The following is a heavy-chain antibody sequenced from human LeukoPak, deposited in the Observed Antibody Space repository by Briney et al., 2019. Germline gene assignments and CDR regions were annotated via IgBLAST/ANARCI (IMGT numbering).Heavy chain of an antibody. V-gene: IGHV1-69*06. J-gene: IGHJ5*02. CDR1: GGTFSSYA. CDR2: IIPIFGTA. D-gene: IGHD3-10*01. CDR3: ARVSFTMVRGVIISGPNWFDP. Sequence: SVKVSCKASGGTFSSYAISWVRQAPGQGLEWMGGIIPIFGTANYAQKFQGRVTIAADKSTSTAYMELSSLRSEDTAVYYCARVSFTMVRGVIISGPNWFDPWGQGTLVTVSS.